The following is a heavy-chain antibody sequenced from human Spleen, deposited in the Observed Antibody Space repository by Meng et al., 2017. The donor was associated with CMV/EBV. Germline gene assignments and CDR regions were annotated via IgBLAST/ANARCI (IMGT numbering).Heavy chain of an antibody. CDR2: IKQDGSEK. V-gene: IGHV3-7*02. Sequence: SCKASGYTFSSYYIHWVRQAPGQGLEWMANIKQDGSEKYYVDSVKGRFTISRDNAKNSLYLQMNSLRAEDTAVYYCARSGSSWYVSPENWYFDLWGRGTLVTVSS. J-gene: IGHJ2*01. CDR1: GYTFSSYY. CDR3: ARSGSSWYVSPENWYFDL. D-gene: IGHD6-13*01.